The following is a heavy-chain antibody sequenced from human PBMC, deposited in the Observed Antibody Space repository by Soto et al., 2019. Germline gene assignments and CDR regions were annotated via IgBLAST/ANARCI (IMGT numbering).Heavy chain of an antibody. V-gene: IGHV3-74*01. D-gene: IGHD6-19*01. CDR3: ARGYSSGPDS. J-gene: IGHJ5*01. CDR1: GFTFNDYW. CDR2: INGDGSTT. Sequence: EVQLVESGGGLVQPGGSLRLSCVASGFTFNDYWMHWVRQAPGKGLVWVARINGDGSTTTYADSVQGRFTISRANARNTRYLHLSSLRLEDTDRYYCARGYSSGPDSWGQGTMVTVSS.